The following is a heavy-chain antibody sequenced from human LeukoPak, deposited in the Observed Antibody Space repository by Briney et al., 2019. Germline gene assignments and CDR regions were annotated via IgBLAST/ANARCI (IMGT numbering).Heavy chain of an antibody. CDR3: AKTPPRNYYGSGSSPFDY. J-gene: IGHJ4*02. V-gene: IGHV3-23*01. CDR2: VSGSGGST. Sequence: GGSLRLSCAASGFTFSSYAMTWVRQAPGKGLEWVSGVSGSGGSTYYADSVKGRFTISRDNSKNTLYLQMNSLRAEDTAVYYCAKTPPRNYYGSGSSPFDYWGQGTLVTVSS. D-gene: IGHD3-10*01. CDR1: GFTFSSYA.